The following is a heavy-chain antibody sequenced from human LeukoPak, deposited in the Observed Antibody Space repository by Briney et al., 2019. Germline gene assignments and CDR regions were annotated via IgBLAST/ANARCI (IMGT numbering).Heavy chain of an antibody. Sequence: PGGSLRLSCAASGFTFSNYDMHWVRQAPAKGLEWVSFIRYDGSNKYYADSVKGRFTISRDNSKNTLYLQMNSLRAEDTAVYYCARKRRQWLRFTTSTAYYYYYYMDVWGKGTTVTVSS. CDR2: IRYDGSNK. D-gene: IGHD5-12*01. V-gene: IGHV3-30*02. CDR1: GFTFSNYD. J-gene: IGHJ6*03. CDR3: ARKRRQWLRFTTSTAYYYYYYMDV.